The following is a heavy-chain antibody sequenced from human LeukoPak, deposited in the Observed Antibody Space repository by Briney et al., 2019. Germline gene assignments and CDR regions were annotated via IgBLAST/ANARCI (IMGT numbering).Heavy chain of an antibody. CDR1: GYTFIIYG. D-gene: IGHD3-9*01. CDR2: ISAYDGKT. V-gene: IGHV1-18*01. Sequence: ASVKVSCKASGYTFIIYGISWVRQAPGQGLEWMGWISAYDGKTNYAQNVQGRLTMTTDTSTSTVYMQLRSLRSDDTAVYYCARGGLRYSRYYFDSWGQGTPVTVSS. J-gene: IGHJ4*02. CDR3: ARGGLRYSRYYFDS.